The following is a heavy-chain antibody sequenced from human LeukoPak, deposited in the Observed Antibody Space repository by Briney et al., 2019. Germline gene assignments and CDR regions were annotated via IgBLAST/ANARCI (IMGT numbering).Heavy chain of an antibody. CDR1: GYTFTSYG. J-gene: IGHJ6*02. Sequence: ASVKVSCKASGYTFTSYGISWVRQAPGQGLEWMGWISAYNGNTNYAQKLQGRVTMTTDTSTSTAYMELRSLRSDDTAVYYCARDPTYCSGSSCYYTGYYYYGMDVWGQGTTVTVSS. V-gene: IGHV1-18*01. D-gene: IGHD2-15*01. CDR2: ISAYNGNT. CDR3: ARDPTYCSGSSCYYTGYYYYGMDV.